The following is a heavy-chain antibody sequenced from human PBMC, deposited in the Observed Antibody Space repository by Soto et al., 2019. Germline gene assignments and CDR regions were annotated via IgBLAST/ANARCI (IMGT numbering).Heavy chain of an antibody. CDR3: ARDVAVPGESDRFDQ. CDR2: VYHTGLT. CDR1: GDSITTNKW. J-gene: IGHJ4*02. V-gene: IGHV4-4*02. D-gene: IGHD6-19*01. Sequence: SETLSLTCAVSGDSITTNKWWSWVRQPPGKGLEWIGEVYHTGLTNYNSSLKSRVTMSVDTSKNQFSLKLTSVTAADTAMYYCARDVAVPGESDRFDQWGQATLVTVSS.